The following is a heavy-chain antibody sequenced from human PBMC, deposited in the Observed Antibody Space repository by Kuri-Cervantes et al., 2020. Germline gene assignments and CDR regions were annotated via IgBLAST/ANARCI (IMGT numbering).Heavy chain of an antibody. J-gene: IGHJ3*02. Sequence: SETLSLTCTVSGGSINNYYWNWIRQSPGKGLEWIGYISYSGSTNYNPSLKSRVTISVDKSKNQFSLKLSSVTAADTAVYYCARVLSGRTGLDAFDIWGQGTMVTVSS. D-gene: IGHD7-27*01. V-gene: IGHV4-59*12. CDR1: GGSINNYY. CDR3: ARVLSGRTGLDAFDI. CDR2: ISYSGST.